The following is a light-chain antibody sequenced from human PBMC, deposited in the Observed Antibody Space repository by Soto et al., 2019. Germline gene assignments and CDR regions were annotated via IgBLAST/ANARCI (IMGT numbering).Light chain of an antibody. CDR3: SLYTSENAYV. CDR1: STDFVSYNR. V-gene: IGLV2-18*01. CDR2: EVS. J-gene: IGLJ1*01. Sequence: QYVMTQPPSVSGSPGQSVTISCTGTSTDFVSYNRVSWYQQPPGTAPKLMIYEVSKRPSGVPDRFSGSKSGNTASLTISGLQAADEADYYCSLYTSENAYVFGTGTKVTVL.